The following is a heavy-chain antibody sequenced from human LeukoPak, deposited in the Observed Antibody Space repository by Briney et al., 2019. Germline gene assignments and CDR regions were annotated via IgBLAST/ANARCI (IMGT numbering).Heavy chain of an antibody. CDR3: ARCTTASSGWCNWLDP. J-gene: IGHJ5*02. V-gene: IGHV3-30*04. CDR1: GFTFSSYA. D-gene: IGHD3-22*01. CDR2: ISYDGSNK. Sequence: PGRSLRLSCAASGFTFSSYAMHWVRQAPGKGLEWVAVISYDGSNKYYADSVKGRFTISRDNSKNTLYLQMNSLRAEDTAIYYCARCTTASSGWCNWLDPWGQGTLVTVSS.